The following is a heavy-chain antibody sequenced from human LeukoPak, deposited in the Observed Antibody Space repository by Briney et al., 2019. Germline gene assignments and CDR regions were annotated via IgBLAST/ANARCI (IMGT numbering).Heavy chain of an antibody. J-gene: IGHJ4*02. Sequence: SETLSLTCTVSGGSISSYYWSWIRQPPGEGLEWIGYVYYTGSTNYNPSLRGRVTISLDTSKNQFSLKLSSVTAADTAVYYCARSGFGEANFDYWGQGTLVTVSS. CDR3: ARSGFGEANFDY. D-gene: IGHD3-10*01. CDR1: GGSISSYY. CDR2: VYYTGST. V-gene: IGHV4-59*08.